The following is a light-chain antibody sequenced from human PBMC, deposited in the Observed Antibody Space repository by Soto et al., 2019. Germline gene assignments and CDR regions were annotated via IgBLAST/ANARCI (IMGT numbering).Light chain of an antibody. CDR1: QSVSSN. CDR3: QQYHIWPPIT. Sequence: EIVMTQSPATLSVSPGERATLSCRASQSVSSNLAWYQQKPGQAHRLLIYGASTRATGIPARFSGDGSGTDFSLTINSLQSEDFAVYYCQQYHIWPPITFGQGTRLEIK. V-gene: IGKV3-15*01. J-gene: IGKJ5*01. CDR2: GAS.